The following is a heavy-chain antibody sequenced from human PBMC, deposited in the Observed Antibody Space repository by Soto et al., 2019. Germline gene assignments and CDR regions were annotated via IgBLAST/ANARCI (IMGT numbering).Heavy chain of an antibody. CDR3: ARYDCPIASCFARYFYTIDV. J-gene: IGHJ6*02. CDR1: GYTFGSHY. V-gene: IGHV1-46*01. CDR2: INPSPGST. Sequence: QVQLVQSGAEVRKPGASVKVACKASGYTFGSHYVHWVRQAPGQALEWLGIINPSPGSTSYAEKFHGRVNMTRDTSTSTVYMEMSSLRSEDTATDYCARYDCPIASCFARYFYTIDVWGQGTTVTVSS. D-gene: IGHD2-2*01.